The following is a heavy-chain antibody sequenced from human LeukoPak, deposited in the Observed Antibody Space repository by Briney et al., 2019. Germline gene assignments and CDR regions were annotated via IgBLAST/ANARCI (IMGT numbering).Heavy chain of an antibody. CDR2: IRYDGSNK. Sequence: GGSLRLSCAASGFTFSSYGMHWVRQAPGKGLEWVSFIRYDGSNKYYADSVKGRFTISRDNAKNSLYLQMNSLRAEDTAVYYCARRVNYYDSSGYLDWFDPWGQGTLVTVSS. V-gene: IGHV3-30*02. CDR1: GFTFSSYG. D-gene: IGHD3-22*01. CDR3: ARRVNYYDSSGYLDWFDP. J-gene: IGHJ5*02.